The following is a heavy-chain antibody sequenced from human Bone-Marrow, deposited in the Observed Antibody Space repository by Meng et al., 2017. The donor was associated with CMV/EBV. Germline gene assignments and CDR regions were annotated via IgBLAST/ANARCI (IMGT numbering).Heavy chain of an antibody. CDR3: ASEVGRYCSSTSCYTGDY. CDR2: ISSSSSYI. D-gene: IGHD2-2*02. CDR1: GFIFSSYA. V-gene: IGHV3-21*01. Sequence: GESLKISCVASGFIFSSYAMNWVRQAPGKGLEWVSSISSSSSYIYYADSVKGRFTISRDNAKNSLYLQMNSLRAEDTAVYYCASEVGRYCSSTSCYTGDYWGQGTLVTVSS. J-gene: IGHJ4*02.